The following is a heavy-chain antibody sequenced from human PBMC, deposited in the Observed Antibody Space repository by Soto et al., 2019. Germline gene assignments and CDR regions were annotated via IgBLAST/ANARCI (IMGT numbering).Heavy chain of an antibody. D-gene: IGHD6-25*01. CDR2: IIPIFGTA. V-gene: IGHV1-69*12. CDR3: ARMSSATWGVRQQAFDI. Sequence: QVQLVQSGAEVKKPGSSVKVSCKASGGTFSSYAISWVRQAPGQGLEWMGGIIPIFGTANYAQKFQGRVTITAXXSXSXXYMELSSLRSEDTAVYYCARMSSATWGVRQQAFDIWGQGTMVTVSS. CDR1: GGTFSSYA. J-gene: IGHJ3*02.